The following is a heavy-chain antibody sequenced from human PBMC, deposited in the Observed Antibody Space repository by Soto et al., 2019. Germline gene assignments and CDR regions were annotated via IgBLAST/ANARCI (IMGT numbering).Heavy chain of an antibody. Sequence: QVQLAQSGAEVRKPGSSVKVSCRASGGSFSDFAFSWVRQAPGQGLEWMGGIIPMFAATKYAQRFQDRVTITADAWTETVYLALSSLTSDDSAVYYCARGGIVAVPAALSSYDDYTNYRFDSWGQGTLVSVSS. J-gene: IGHJ4*02. CDR1: GGSFSDFA. D-gene: IGHD2-15*01. CDR3: ARGGIVAVPAALSSYDDYTNYRFDS. V-gene: IGHV1-69*01. CDR2: IIPMFAAT.